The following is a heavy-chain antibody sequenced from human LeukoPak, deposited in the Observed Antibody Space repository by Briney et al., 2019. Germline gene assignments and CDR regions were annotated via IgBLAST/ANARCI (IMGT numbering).Heavy chain of an antibody. V-gene: IGHV3-53*01. CDR1: GFTVSSNY. Sequence: GGSLRLSCAASGFTVSSNYMSWVRQAPGKGLEWVSVIYSGGSTYYADSVKGRFTISGDNFKNTLYLQMNSLRAEDTAVYYCAREGYCSGGSCRDAFDIWGQGTMVTVSS. CDR3: AREGYCSGGSCRDAFDI. J-gene: IGHJ3*02. CDR2: IYSGGST. D-gene: IGHD2-15*01.